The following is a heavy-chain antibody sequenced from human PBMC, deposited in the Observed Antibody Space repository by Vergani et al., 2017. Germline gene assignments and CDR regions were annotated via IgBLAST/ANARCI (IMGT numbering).Heavy chain of an antibody. V-gene: IGHV3-30*04. Sequence: QVQLVESGGGVVQPGRSLRLSCAASGFTFSSYAMHWVRQAPGKGLEGVAVISYDGSNKYYADSVKGRFTISRDNSKTTLYLQMNSLSAENTADYSVAWPREGHGDSAGGWFDPWGQGTLVTVSS. CDR2: ISYDGSNK. J-gene: IGHJ5*02. D-gene: IGHD4-17*01. CDR3: AWPREGHGDSAGGWFDP. CDR1: GFTFSSYA.